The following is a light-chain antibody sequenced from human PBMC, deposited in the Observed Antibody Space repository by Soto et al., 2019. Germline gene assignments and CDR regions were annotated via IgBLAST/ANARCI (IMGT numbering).Light chain of an antibody. CDR1: QSVNSSY. V-gene: IGKV3-20*01. Sequence: EIVLTQSPGTLSLSPGERATLSCRASQSVNSSYLAWYQQKPGQAPRPLIYGASSRAIGIPDRFSGSGSGTDFTLTISRLEPEDFAVYYCQQYGSSPWTFGQGTKV. CDR2: GAS. J-gene: IGKJ1*01. CDR3: QQYGSSPWT.